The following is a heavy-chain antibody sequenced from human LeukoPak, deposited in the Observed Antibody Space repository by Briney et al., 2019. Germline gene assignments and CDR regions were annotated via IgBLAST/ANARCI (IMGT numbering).Heavy chain of an antibody. CDR1: GYSFTSYW. V-gene: IGHV5-51*01. Sequence: GESLKISCKGSGYSFTSYWIGWVRQMPGKGLGWMGIIYPGDSDTRYSPSFQGQVTISADKSISTAYLQLSSLKASDTAMYYCARHVFRGRTDAGWLDPWGQGTLVTVSS. CDR2: IYPGDSDT. J-gene: IGHJ5*02. CDR3: ARHVFRGRTDAGWLDP. D-gene: IGHD3/OR15-3a*01.